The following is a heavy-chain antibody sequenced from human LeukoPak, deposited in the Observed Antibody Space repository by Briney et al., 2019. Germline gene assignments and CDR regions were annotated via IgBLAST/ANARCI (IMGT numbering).Heavy chain of an antibody. CDR1: GGSISSYY. D-gene: IGHD4-23*01. V-gene: IGHV4-4*07. Sequence: SETLSLTCTVSGGSISSYYWSWVRQPAGEGLEWIGRIFTSGSTNYNPSLKSRVTISVDKSKNQFSLKLSSVTAADTAVYYCAREAGGNEVFDYWGQGTLVTVSS. CDR2: IFTSGST. J-gene: IGHJ4*02. CDR3: AREAGGNEVFDY.